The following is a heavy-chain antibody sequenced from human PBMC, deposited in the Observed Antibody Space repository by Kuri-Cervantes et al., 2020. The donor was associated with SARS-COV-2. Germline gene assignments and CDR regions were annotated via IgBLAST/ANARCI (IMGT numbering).Heavy chain of an antibody. Sequence: SETLSLTCSVSGGSISSSGHYWGWVRQPPGKGLEWIGSIHFSGSTYYTPSLKSRVTISVDTSKNQFSLKLTSVTATDTAVYYCARHRWFDPWGQGTLVTVSS. CDR3: ARHRWFDP. CDR1: GGSISSSGHY. V-gene: IGHV4-39*01. J-gene: IGHJ5*02. CDR2: IHFSGST.